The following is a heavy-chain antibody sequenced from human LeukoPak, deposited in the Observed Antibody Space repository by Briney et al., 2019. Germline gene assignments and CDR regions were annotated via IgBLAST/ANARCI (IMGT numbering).Heavy chain of an antibody. CDR1: GYSISSGFY. CDR3: TRAGRYHDSSGYEVVDY. Sequence: SETLSLTCTVSGYSISSGFYWGWIRQPPVKGLEWIGSIDRGGSTYYNPSLKSRVTMSVDTSKNQFSLKLNSMTAADTAVYYCTRAGRYHDSSGYEVVDYWGQGTLVTVSS. CDR2: IDRGGST. D-gene: IGHD3-22*01. V-gene: IGHV4-38-2*02. J-gene: IGHJ4*02.